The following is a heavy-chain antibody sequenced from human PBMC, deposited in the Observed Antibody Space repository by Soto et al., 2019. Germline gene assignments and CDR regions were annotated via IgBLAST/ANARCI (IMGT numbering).Heavy chain of an antibody. CDR3: ARADTLLPIY. D-gene: IGHD2-2*01. Sequence: SETLSLTCAVYGGSFSGYYWSWIRQPPGKGLEWIGEINHSGSTNYNPSLKSRVTISVDTSKNQFSLKLSSVTAADTAVYYCARADTLLPIYWGQGTLVTVSS. CDR1: GGSFSGYY. J-gene: IGHJ4*02. V-gene: IGHV4-34*01. CDR2: INHSGST.